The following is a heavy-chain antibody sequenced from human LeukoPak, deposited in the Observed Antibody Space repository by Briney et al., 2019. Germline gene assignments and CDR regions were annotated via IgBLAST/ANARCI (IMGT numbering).Heavy chain of an antibody. CDR1: GFTFSSYA. V-gene: IGHV3-30-3*01. D-gene: IGHD2-2*01. CDR2: ISYDGSNK. CDR3: AKDPDRYCSSTSCSKYFQH. Sequence: GGSLRLSCAASGFTFSSYAMHWVRQAPGKGLEWVAVISYDGSNKYYADSVKGRFTISRDNSKNTLYLQMNSLRAEDTAVYYCAKDPDRYCSSTSCSKYFQHWGQGTLVTVSS. J-gene: IGHJ1*01.